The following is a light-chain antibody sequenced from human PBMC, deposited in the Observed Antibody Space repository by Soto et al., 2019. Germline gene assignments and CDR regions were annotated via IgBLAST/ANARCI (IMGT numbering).Light chain of an antibody. CDR3: QQSYNTPPWT. V-gene: IGKV1-39*01. CDR1: QSISIY. CDR2: AAS. J-gene: IGKJ1*01. Sequence: DIQMTQSPSSLSASVGDRVAITCRASQSISIYLNWYQQKPGKAPKLLIYAASSLQSGVPSRFSGSGSGTDFTLTISSLQPEDFATYYCQQSYNTPPWTFGQGTKVDIK.